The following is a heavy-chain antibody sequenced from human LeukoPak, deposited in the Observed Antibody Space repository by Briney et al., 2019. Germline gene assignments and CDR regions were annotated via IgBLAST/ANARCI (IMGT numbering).Heavy chain of an antibody. CDR2: IRYDGSNK. CDR1: GFTVSSNY. CDR3: GTDDY. Sequence: GGSLRLSCAASGFTVSSNYMSWVRQAPGKGLERVAFIRYDGSNKYYADSVKGRFTISRDNSKNTLYLQMNSLRGEDTAVYYCGTDDYWGQGTLVTVSS. V-gene: IGHV3-30*02. J-gene: IGHJ4*02.